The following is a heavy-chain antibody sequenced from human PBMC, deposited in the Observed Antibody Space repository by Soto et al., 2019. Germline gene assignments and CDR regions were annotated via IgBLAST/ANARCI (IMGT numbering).Heavy chain of an antibody. Sequence: EVQLVESGGGLVQPGGSLRLSCAASGFTVSSNYMSWVRQAPGKGLEWVSVIYSGGSTYYADSVKGRFTISRHNSKNTLYFQMNSRRAEDTAGYYCARTPPRVTMTLGPEGGPYSFAYGGQGPLATVPS. CDR1: GFTVSSNY. V-gene: IGHV3-53*04. J-gene: IGHJ4*02. CDR2: IYSGGST. D-gene: IGHD3-22*01. CDR3: ARTPPRVTMTLGPEGGPYSFAY.